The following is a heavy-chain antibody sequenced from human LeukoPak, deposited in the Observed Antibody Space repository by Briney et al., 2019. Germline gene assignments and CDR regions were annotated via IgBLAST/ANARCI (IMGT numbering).Heavy chain of an antibody. CDR2: IYYSGST. CDR1: GGSISGYY. Sequence: SATLSLTCTVSGGSISGYYWSWIRQPPGKGLEWIGNIYYSGSTNYNPSLKSRVTISVDTSKNQFSLKLSSVTAADTAVYYCANYHDYSNFQGAYYLDYWGQGTLVTVSS. J-gene: IGHJ4*02. V-gene: IGHV4-59*08. CDR3: ANYHDYSNFQGAYYLDY. D-gene: IGHD4-11*01.